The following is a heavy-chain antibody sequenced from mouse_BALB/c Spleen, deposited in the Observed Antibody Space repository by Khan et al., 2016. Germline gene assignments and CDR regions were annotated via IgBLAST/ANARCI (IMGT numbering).Heavy chain of an antibody. CDR3: NTIYYGNDMYFND. CDR1: GFNIKDYY. Sequence: VQLKQSGAELVRSGASVRLSCTASGFNIKDYYIHWVKQRPEQGLEWIGWIDPENGATDYAPKLQGQATMTADTSSNTAYLQLSRLTSDDTAVNYCNTIYYGNDMYFNDRGKGTTLTVSS. V-gene: IGHV14-4*02. CDR2: IDPENGAT. D-gene: IGHD2-2*01. J-gene: IGHJ2*01.